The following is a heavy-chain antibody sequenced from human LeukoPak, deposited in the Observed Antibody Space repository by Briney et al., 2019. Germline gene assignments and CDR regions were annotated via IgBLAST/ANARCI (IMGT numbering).Heavy chain of an antibody. CDR2: IYYSGST. Sequence: SQTLSLTCTVSGGSISSGDYSWSWIRQPPGKGLEWIGYIYYSGSTYYNPSLKSRVTISVDTSKNQFSLKLSSVTAADTAVYYCARNKIVVVPAATNWFDPWGQGTLVTVSS. D-gene: IGHD2-2*01. CDR3: ARNKIVVVPAATNWFDP. J-gene: IGHJ5*02. CDR1: GGSISSGDYS. V-gene: IGHV4-30-4*01.